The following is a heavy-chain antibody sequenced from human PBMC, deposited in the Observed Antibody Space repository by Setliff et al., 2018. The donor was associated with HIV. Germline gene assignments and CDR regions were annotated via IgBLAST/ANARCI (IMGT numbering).Heavy chain of an antibody. V-gene: IGHV4-34*01. CDR1: GGSFSGY. CDR2: INHSGNT. D-gene: IGHD2-2*01. J-gene: IGHJ4*02. CDR3: VASSSWSCRLNY. Sequence: SETLSLTCAVYGGSFSGYWSWIRQSPGKGLVWLGEINHSGNTHYDPSLKSRLTISIDTSKKQFSLKLTSVTAADAAIYYCVASSSWSCRLNYWGQGTLVTVSS.